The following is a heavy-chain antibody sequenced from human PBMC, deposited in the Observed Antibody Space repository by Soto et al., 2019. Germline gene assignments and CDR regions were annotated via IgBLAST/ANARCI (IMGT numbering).Heavy chain of an antibody. CDR3: ARAPGIAVAGIFDI. J-gene: IGHJ3*02. Sequence: TGGSLRLSCAASGFTFSSYWMSWVRQAPGRGLEWVANIKQDGSEKYYVDSVKGRFTISRDNAKNSLYLQMNSLRAEDTAVYYCARAPGIAVAGIFDIWGQGTMVTVSS. CDR2: IKQDGSEK. V-gene: IGHV3-7*01. CDR1: GFTFSSYW. D-gene: IGHD6-19*01.